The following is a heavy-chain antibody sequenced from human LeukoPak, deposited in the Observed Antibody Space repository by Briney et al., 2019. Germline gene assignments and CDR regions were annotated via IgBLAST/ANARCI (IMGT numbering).Heavy chain of an antibody. V-gene: IGHV3-64*04. Sequence: PGGSLRLSCSASGFTFSSYAMHWVRQAPGKGLEYVSDISSNGGSTYYADSVKGRFTISRDNSKNTLYLQMNSLRPEDTALYYCAGQYYDIVTGYRPLDYWGQGALVTVSS. CDR1: GFTFSSYA. D-gene: IGHD3-9*01. CDR3: AGQYYDIVTGYRPLDY. J-gene: IGHJ4*02. CDR2: ISSNGGST.